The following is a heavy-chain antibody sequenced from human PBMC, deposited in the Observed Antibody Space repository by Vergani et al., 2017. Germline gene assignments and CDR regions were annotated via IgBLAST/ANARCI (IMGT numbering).Heavy chain of an antibody. CDR2: IYSTGST. CDR1: GGSIGSSTYY. D-gene: IGHD2-2*01. J-gene: IGHJ3*02. CDR3: ARLSGYCSNTICYFDAFEI. V-gene: IGHV4-39*01. Sequence: QLQLQESGPGLVKPSETLSLTCTVSGGSIGSSTYYWVWIRQPPGKGLEWIGSIYSTGSTYYNPSLKSRVTISVDTSKNQFSLKLSSVTAADTAVYYCARLSGYCSNTICYFDAFEIWGQGTMVTVSS.